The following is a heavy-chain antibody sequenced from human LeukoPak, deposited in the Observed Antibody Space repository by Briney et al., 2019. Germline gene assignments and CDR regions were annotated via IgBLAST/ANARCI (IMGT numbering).Heavy chain of an antibody. V-gene: IGHV3-7*01. CDR2: IKQDGSEV. CDR1: GYSISSGYY. D-gene: IGHD6-19*01. CDR3: AGGAGWLAPD. J-gene: IGHJ4*02. Sequence: ETLSLTCTVSGYSISSGYYWGWVRQAPGKGLEWVAIIKQDGSEVYYVDSVKGRFTISRDNSKKSLYLQMNSLRVEDTAVYYCAGGAGWLAPDWGQGTLVTVSS.